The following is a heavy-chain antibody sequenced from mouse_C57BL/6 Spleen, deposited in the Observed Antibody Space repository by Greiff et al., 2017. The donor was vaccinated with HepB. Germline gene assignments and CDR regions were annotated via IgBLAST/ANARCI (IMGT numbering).Heavy chain of an antibody. CDR3: ARDPHYYGSSYGY. V-gene: IGHV5-4*01. J-gene: IGHJ2*01. CDR2: ISDGGSYT. Sequence: EVQGVESGGGLVKPGGSLKLSCAASGFTFSSYAMSWVRQTPEKRLEWVATISDGGSYTYYPDNVKGRFTISRDNAKNNLYLQMSHLKSEDTAMYYCARDPHYYGSSYGYWGQGTTLTVSS. CDR1: GFTFSSYA. D-gene: IGHD1-1*01.